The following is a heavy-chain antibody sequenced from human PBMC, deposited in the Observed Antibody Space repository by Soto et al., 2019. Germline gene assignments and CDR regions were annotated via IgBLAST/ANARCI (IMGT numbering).Heavy chain of an antibody. D-gene: IGHD6-13*01. V-gene: IGHV3-74*01. J-gene: IGHJ4*02. CDR1: GLIFSNYK. CDR2: INTDGSII. CDR3: ARDTAGLHY. Sequence: EVRLVESGGGIVQPGGSLRLSCAASGLIFSNYKMHWVRQAPGKGLVWVSRINTDGSIIDYADSVKGRFTVSRDNAKNTLYLQMNSLRADDTAVYYCARDTAGLHYWGQGTLVSVSS.